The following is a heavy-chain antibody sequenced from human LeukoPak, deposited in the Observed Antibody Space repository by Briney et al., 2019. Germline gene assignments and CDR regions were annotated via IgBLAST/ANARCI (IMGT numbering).Heavy chain of an antibody. CDR2: ISGSGGST. CDR3: AKDLRFGELLYGHYFDY. J-gene: IGHJ4*02. D-gene: IGHD3-10*01. CDR1: GGSISSYY. Sequence: ETLSLTCTVSGGSISSYYWSWVRQAPGKGLEWVSAISGSGGSTYYADSVKGRFTISRDNSKNTLYLQMNSLRAEDTAVYYCAKDLRFGELLYGHYFDYWGQGTLVTVSS. V-gene: IGHV3-23*01.